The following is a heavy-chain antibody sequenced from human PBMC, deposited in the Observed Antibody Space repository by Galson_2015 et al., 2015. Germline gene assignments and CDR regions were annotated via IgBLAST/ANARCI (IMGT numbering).Heavy chain of an antibody. J-gene: IGHJ6*03. CDR1: GGSISSSY. D-gene: IGHD6-19*01. Sequence: SETLSLTCTVSGGSISSSYWSWIRQPPGKGLEWIGYIYYSGSTNYNPSLKSRVTISVDTSKNQFSLKLSSVTAADTAVYYCASTYSSGWYGLDYYYYMDVWGKGTTVTVS. V-gene: IGHV4-59*01. CDR2: IYYSGST. CDR3: ASTYSSGWYGLDYYYYMDV.